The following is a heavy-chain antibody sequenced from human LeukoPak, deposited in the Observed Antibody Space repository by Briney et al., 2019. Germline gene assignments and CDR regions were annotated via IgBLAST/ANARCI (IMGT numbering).Heavy chain of an antibody. CDR2: IYYSGST. Sequence: SETLPLTCTVSGGSISSYYWSWIRQPPAKGLEWIGYIYYSGSTNYNPSLKSRVTISVDTSKNQFSLKLSSVTAADTAVYYCARDRGIAARPGYYGMDVWGQGTTVTVSS. V-gene: IGHV4-59*01. D-gene: IGHD6-6*01. J-gene: IGHJ6*02. CDR3: ARDRGIAARPGYYGMDV. CDR1: GGSISSYY.